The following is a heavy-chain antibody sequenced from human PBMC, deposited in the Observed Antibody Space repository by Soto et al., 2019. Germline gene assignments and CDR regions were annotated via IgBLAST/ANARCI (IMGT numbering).Heavy chain of an antibody. J-gene: IGHJ4*02. CDR1: GGSISSGGYY. V-gene: IGHV4-31*03. CDR2: IYYSGST. Sequence: QVQLQESGPGLVKPSQTLSLTCTVSGGSISSGGYYWSWIRQHPGKGLEWIGYIYYSGSTYYNPSLKSRVTISVDTSKNQFSLKLSSVTAADTAVYYCARMMYPTPSPLYFAYWGQGTLVTVSS. CDR3: ARMMYPTPSPLYFAY. D-gene: IGHD2-8*01.